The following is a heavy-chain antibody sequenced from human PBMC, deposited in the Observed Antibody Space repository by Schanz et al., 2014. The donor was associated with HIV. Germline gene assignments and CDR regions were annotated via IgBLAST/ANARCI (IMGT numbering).Heavy chain of an antibody. Sequence: EVQLVESGGGLVQPGGSPRLSCTTSGFTFSDYAMSWVRQAPGKGLEWVSGISGNGGSTYHADSVKGRFTISRDNAKNSLYLQMNSLRGEDTAVYYCASDVDTATYWGQGTLVTVSS. J-gene: IGHJ4*02. D-gene: IGHD5-18*01. V-gene: IGHV3-23*04. CDR2: ISGNGGST. CDR3: ASDVDTATY. CDR1: GFTFSDYA.